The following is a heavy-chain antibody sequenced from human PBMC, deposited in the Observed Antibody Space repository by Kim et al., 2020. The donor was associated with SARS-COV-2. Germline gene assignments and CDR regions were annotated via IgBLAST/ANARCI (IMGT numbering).Heavy chain of an antibody. CDR2: T. Sequence: TNYPPSRQSRVTMSIDTSKTQFSLKLSTVTAADTAGYYCARELLHNWFDPWGQGTLVTVSS. J-gene: IGHJ5*02. V-gene: IGHV4-4*07. CDR3: ARELLHNWFDP. D-gene: IGHD2-15*01.